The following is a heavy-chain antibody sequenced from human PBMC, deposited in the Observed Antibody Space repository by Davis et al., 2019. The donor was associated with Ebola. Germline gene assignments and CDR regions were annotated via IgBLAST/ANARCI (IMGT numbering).Heavy chain of an antibody. CDR2: INQDGSEE. CDR1: GFTFTYYW. J-gene: IGHJ6*03. CDR3: ASPQEDYYYYMDV. Sequence: GESLKISCAASGFTFTYYWMIWVRQVPGKGLEWVANINQDGSEEYYMDSVKGRFTISRDNAKNSLYLQMNSLRAEDTAVYYCASPQEDYYYYMDVRGKGTTVTVSS. V-gene: IGHV3-7*01.